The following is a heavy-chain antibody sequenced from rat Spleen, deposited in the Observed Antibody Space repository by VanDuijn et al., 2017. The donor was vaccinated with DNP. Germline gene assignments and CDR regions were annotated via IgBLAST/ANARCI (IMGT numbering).Heavy chain of an antibody. D-gene: IGHD1-12*02. CDR2: IQSDGNT. Sequence: QVQLKESGPDLVQPSQTLSLTCTVSGFSLTRNSVHWVRQPPGKGLEWMGRIQSDGNTDYNSVLKSRLSISRDTSKSQVFLKMNSVQTEDTAMYFCARSQGYYYDGSYYPFAYWGQGTLVTVSS. CDR1: GFSLTRNS. CDR3: ARSQGYYYDGSYYPFAY. J-gene: IGHJ3*01. V-gene: IGHV2-1*01.